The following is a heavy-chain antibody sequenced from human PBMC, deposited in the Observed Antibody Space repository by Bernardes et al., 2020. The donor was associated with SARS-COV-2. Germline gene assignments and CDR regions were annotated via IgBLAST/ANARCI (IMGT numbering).Heavy chain of an antibody. D-gene: IGHD2-2*02. CDR3: VKDLIVVVPAAIRRYYYYYMDV. V-gene: IGHV3-64D*09. CDR1: GFTFSSYA. Sequence: GGSLRLSCSASGFTFSSYAMHWVRQAPGKGLEYVSAISSNGGSTYYADSVKGRFTISRDNSKNTLYLQMSSLRAEDTAVYYCVKDLIVVVPAAIRRYYYYYMDVWGKGTTVTVSS. CDR2: ISSNGGST. J-gene: IGHJ6*03.